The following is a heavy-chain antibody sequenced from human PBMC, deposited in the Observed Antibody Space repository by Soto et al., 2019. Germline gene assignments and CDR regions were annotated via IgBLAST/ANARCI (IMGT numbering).Heavy chain of an antibody. CDR2: IWYDGSNK. J-gene: IGHJ1*01. D-gene: IGHD2-15*01. V-gene: IGHV3-33*01. Sequence: PGGSLRLAGAASVFTVSSYGMHWVRQAPGKGLEWVAVIWYDGSNKYYADSVKGRFTISRDNSKNTLYLQMNSLRAEDTAVYYCARDQFYCSGGSCYAEYFQHWGQGTLVTVSS. CDR1: VFTVSSYG. CDR3: ARDQFYCSGGSCYAEYFQH.